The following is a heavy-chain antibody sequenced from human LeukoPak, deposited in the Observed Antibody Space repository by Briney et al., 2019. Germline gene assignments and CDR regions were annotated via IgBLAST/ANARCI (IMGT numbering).Heavy chain of an antibody. Sequence: SETLSLTCTVSGGSISSGDYYWSWIRQPPGKALECIGYIYYSGSTYYNPSLKSRVTISVDTSKNQFSLKLSSVTAADTAVYYCARSGPLCSSTSCYLYYFDYWGQGTLVTVSS. CDR1: GGSISSGDYY. D-gene: IGHD2-2*01. V-gene: IGHV4-30-4*08. CDR3: ARSGPLCSSTSCYLYYFDY. CDR2: IYYSGST. J-gene: IGHJ4*02.